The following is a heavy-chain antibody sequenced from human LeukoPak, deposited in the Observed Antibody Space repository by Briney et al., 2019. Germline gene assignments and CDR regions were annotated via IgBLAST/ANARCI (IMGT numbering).Heavy chain of an antibody. J-gene: IGHJ4*02. CDR2: ISGSGGST. V-gene: IGHV3-23*01. D-gene: IGHD3-10*01. CDR1: GFTFSSYA. CDR3: AKVSPPLVMVRGAPYYFDY. Sequence: PGGSLRLSCAASGFTFSSYAMSWVRQAPGKGLEWVSAISGSGGSTYYADSVKGRFTISRDNSKNMLYLQMNSLRAEDTAVYYCAKVSPPLVMVRGAPYYFDYWGQGTLVTVSS.